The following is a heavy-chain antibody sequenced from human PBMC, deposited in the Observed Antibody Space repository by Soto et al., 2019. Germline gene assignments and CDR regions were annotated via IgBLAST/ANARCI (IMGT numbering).Heavy chain of an antibody. J-gene: IGHJ3*02. CDR1: GFTFSGSA. CDR2: IRSKANSYAT. CDR3: TRHLPYYYGSGNLGLEI. V-gene: IGHV3-73*01. D-gene: IGHD3-10*01. Sequence: GGSLRLSCAASGFTFSGSAMHWVRQASGKGLEWVGRIRSKANSYATAYAASVKGRFTISRDDSKNTAYLQMNSLKTEDTAVYYCTRHLPYYYGSGNLGLEIWGQGTMVTVSS.